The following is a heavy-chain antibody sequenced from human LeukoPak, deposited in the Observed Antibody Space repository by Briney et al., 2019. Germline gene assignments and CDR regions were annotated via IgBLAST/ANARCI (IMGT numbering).Heavy chain of an antibody. CDR3: ARYRLGYSGYAYFEY. J-gene: IGHJ4*02. D-gene: IGHD5-12*01. Sequence: GGSLRLSCAASGFTFSNYWMSWVRQAPGKGLEWVANIKQDGSKKYYVDSVKGRFTISRDNAKNSLYLQMNSLRAEDTAVYYCARYRLGYSGYAYFEYWGQGTLVTVSS. CDR1: GFTFSNYW. CDR2: IKQDGSKK. V-gene: IGHV3-7*01.